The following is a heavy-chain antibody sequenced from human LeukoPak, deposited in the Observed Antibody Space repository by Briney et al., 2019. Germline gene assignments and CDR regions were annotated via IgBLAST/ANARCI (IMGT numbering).Heavy chain of an antibody. CDR3: ARATVSGWSFDY. J-gene: IGHJ4*02. Sequence: ASVKVSCKASGGTFSSYAISWVRQAPGQGLEWMGRIIPIFGTANYAQKFQGRVTTTTDESTSTAYMELSSLRSEDTAVYYCARATVSGWSFDYWGQGTLVTVSS. CDR2: IIPIFGTA. V-gene: IGHV1-69*05. CDR1: GGTFSSYA. D-gene: IGHD6-19*01.